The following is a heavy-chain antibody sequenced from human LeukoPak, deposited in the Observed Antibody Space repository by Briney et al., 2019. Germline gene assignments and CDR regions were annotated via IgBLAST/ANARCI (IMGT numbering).Heavy chain of an antibody. V-gene: IGHV6-1*01. Sequence: SQTLSLTCAISGDSVSSNGVTWNWIRQSPSRGLEWLGRTYYRSKWFNDYAVSVTSRITINPDTSKNQFSLQLIAVTPEDTAVYYCARQYNNGLPFDFWGHGTLVPVSS. CDR1: GDSVSSNGVT. D-gene: IGHD1-14*01. CDR2: TYYRSKWFN. CDR3: ARQYNNGLPFDF. J-gene: IGHJ4*01.